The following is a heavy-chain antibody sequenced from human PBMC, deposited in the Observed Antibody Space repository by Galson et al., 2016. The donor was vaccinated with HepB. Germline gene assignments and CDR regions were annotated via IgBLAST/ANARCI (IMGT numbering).Heavy chain of an antibody. V-gene: IGHV4-39*01. CDR3: ARLSATRKYYYYGMDV. CDR1: GGSLSTFTYY. D-gene: IGHD6-13*01. Sequence: SETLSLTCNVSGGSLSTFTYYWGWVRQPPGKGLEWIGTIYFSGSTYYNPSLKSRVSISVDTSKNQFSLKLTSVTAADTAVYYCARLSATRKYYYYGMDVWGQGTTVTVSS. J-gene: IGHJ6*02. CDR2: IYFSGST.